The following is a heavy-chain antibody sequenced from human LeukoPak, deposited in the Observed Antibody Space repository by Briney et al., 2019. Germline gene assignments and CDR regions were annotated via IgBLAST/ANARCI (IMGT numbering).Heavy chain of an antibody. J-gene: IGHJ6*03. CDR1: GGSISSYY. Sequence: SETLSLTCTVSGGSISSYYWSWIRQPAGKGLEWIGRIYTSGSTNYNPSLKSRVTMSVDTSKNQFSLKLSSVTAADTAVYYCARDGPRDYYYYDSSGLTYMDVWGKGTTVTVSS. V-gene: IGHV4-4*07. CDR2: IYTSGST. D-gene: IGHD3-22*01. CDR3: ARDGPRDYYYYDSSGLTYMDV.